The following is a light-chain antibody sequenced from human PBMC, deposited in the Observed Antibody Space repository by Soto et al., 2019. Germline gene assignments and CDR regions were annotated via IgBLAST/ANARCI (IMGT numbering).Light chain of an antibody. V-gene: IGKV1-5*01. J-gene: IGKJ1*01. Sequence: DIQMTQSPSALSASLGDRATITCRASQSISSWMAWYQQKPGKAPKVLLYEASTLESGVPSTYSGSGSGREFTLTISDVQRDDFVPYYSVKYESYYPWTFGQGTKVDI. CDR1: QSISSW. CDR3: VKYESYYPWT. CDR2: EAS.